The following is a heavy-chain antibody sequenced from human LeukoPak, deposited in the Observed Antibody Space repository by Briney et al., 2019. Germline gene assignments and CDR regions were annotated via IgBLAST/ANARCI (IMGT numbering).Heavy chain of an antibody. CDR1: GFTFSSYA. D-gene: IGHD1-26*01. J-gene: IGHJ4*02. V-gene: IGHV3-23*01. Sequence: GGSLRLSCAASGFTFSSYAMTWFRQAPGKGLEWVSAINNGGDYTIYTDSVRGRFTISRDNSKNTLYLQMNSLRADDTAVYFCAKGGSYAPLDSWGQGTLVTVSS. CDR3: AKGGSYAPLDS. CDR2: INNGGDYT.